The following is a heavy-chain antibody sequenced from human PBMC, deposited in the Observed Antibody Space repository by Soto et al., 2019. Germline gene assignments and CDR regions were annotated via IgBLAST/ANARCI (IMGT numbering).Heavy chain of an antibody. V-gene: IGHV1-46*03. J-gene: IGHJ4*02. CDR3: ARQQYYDILTGSPFDY. Sequence: ASVKVSCKASGYTFTSYYMHWVRQAPGQGLEWMGIINPSGGSTSYAQKFQGRVTMTRDTSTSTVYMELSSLRSEDTAVYYCARQQYYDILTGSPFDYWGQGTLVTVS. CDR1: GYTFTSYY. D-gene: IGHD3-9*01. CDR2: INPSGGST.